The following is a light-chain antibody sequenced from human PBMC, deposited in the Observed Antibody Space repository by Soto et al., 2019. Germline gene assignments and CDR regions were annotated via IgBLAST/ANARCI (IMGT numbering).Light chain of an antibody. J-gene: IGLJ1*01. V-gene: IGLV2-23*01. CDR2: EGS. CDR1: SSDVGSYNL. CDR3: CSYGGSPTSYV. Sequence: QSALTQPASVSGSPGQSITISCSGTSSDVGSYNLVSWYQQYPGKAPKLIIYEGSKRPSGVSNRFSGSKSGNTASLTISGLQAEDEADYYCCSYGGSPTSYVLGNGTKVTVL.